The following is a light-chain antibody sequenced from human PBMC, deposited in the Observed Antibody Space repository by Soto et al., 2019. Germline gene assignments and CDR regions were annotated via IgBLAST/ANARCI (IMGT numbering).Light chain of an antibody. CDR3: QQYNNRTPLT. V-gene: IGKV3D-15*01. CDR2: GAS. CDR1: QSVSSN. J-gene: IGKJ4*01. Sequence: EIVATKSPTSLTESPGARATLSCRASQSVSSNLAWYQQKPGQAPRLLIYGASTRATGIPARFSGSGSGTEFTLTISSLQSEDFAVYYCQQYNNRTPLTFGRGTKVDIK.